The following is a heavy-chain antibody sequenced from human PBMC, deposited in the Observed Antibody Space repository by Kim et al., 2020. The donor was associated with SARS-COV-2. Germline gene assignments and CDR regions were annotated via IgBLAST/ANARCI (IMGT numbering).Heavy chain of an antibody. Sequence: DSVKGRFIISRDNTKSTLYMQMNSLRAEDTAVYYCAKGQYDSSGSRYDYWGQGTLVTVSS. V-gene: IGHV3-23*01. D-gene: IGHD3-22*01. CDR3: AKGQYDSSGSRYDY. J-gene: IGHJ4*02.